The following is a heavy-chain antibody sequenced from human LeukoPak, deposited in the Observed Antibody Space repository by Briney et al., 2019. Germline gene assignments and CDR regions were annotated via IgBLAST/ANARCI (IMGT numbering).Heavy chain of an antibody. D-gene: IGHD2-15*01. CDR3: AITSSGGSWAESDY. J-gene: IGHJ4*02. CDR2: IIPIFGTA. CDR1: GGTFSSYA. Sequence: AASVKVSCKASGGTFSSYAISWVRQAPGQGLEWMGGIIPIFGTANYAQKFQGRVTITADESTSTAYMELSSLRSEDTAVYYCAITSSGGSWAESDYWGQGTLVTVSS. V-gene: IGHV1-69*13.